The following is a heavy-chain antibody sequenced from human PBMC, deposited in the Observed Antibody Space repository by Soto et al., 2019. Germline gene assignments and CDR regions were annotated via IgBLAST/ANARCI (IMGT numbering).Heavy chain of an antibody. Sequence: ETLSLTCAVSGYSISRGYYWGWIRQPPGKGLEWIGSIYHSGSTYYNPSLKSRVTISVDTSKNQFSLKLSSVTAADTAVYYCARGQGLNGSWRQRFNYYYGMDVWGQGNTVTVS. CDR3: ARGQGLNGSWRQRFNYYYGMDV. CDR1: GYSISRGYY. V-gene: IGHV4-38-2*01. CDR2: IYHSGST. J-gene: IGHJ6*02. D-gene: IGHD3-10*01.